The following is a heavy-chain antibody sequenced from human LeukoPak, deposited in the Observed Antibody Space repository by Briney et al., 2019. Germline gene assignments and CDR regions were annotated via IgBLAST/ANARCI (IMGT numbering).Heavy chain of an antibody. CDR1: GGSISSYY. D-gene: IGHD4-23*01. Sequence: SETLSLTCTVSGGSISSYYWSWIRQPPGKGLEWIGYIYYSGSTDYNPSLMGRLTISVDTSKNQFSLTLTSVTEADTAVYYCARDYGGKLDYWGHGTLVTVSS. CDR2: IYYSGST. J-gene: IGHJ4*01. V-gene: IGHV4-59*01. CDR3: ARDYGGKLDY.